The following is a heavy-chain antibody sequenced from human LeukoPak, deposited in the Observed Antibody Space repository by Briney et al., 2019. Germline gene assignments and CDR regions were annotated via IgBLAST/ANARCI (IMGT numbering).Heavy chain of an antibody. CDR1: GFTFSDYY. J-gene: IGHJ6*03. D-gene: IGHD3-9*01. CDR3: ARGLRYFDWFREYYYYYYMDV. Sequence: GGSLRLSCAASGFTFSDYYMSWIRQAPGKGLEWVSYISSSGSTIYYADSVKGRFTISRDNAKNSLYLQMNSLRAEDTAVYYCARGLRYFDWFREYYYYYYMDVWGKGTTVTISS. CDR2: ISSSGSTI. V-gene: IGHV3-11*04.